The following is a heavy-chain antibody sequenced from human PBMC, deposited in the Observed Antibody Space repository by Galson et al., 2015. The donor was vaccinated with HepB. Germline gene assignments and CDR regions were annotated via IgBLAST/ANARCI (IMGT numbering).Heavy chain of an antibody. Sequence: SVKVSCKASGYTFTSYGISWVRQAPGQGLEWMGWISAYNGNTNYAQKLQGRVTMTTDTSTSTAYMELRSLRSDDTAVYYCAREPSTDYYYYGMDVWGQGTTVTVSS. CDR3: AREPSTDYYYYGMDV. CDR1: GYTFTSYG. CDR2: ISAYNGNT. J-gene: IGHJ6*02. V-gene: IGHV1-18*01. D-gene: IGHD5/OR15-5a*01.